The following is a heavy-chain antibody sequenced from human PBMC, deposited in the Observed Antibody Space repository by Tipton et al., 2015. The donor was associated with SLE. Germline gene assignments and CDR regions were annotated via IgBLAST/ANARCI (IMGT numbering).Heavy chain of an antibody. V-gene: IGHV4-39*07. CDR2: IYYSGST. CDR3: ARIGWYYYDSSGLIDS. CDR1: GGSIYTSAYY. D-gene: IGHD3-22*01. Sequence: LRLSCTVSGGSIYTSAYYWGWIRQPPGKGLEWIGSIYYSGSTYYNPSLKSRVTMSVDSSKNQFSLKLSSVTAADTAVYYCARIGWYYYDSSGLIDSWGQGTLVTVSS. J-gene: IGHJ4*02.